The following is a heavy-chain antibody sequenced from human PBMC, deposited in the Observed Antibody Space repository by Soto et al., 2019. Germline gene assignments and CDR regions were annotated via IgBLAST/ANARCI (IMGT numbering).Heavy chain of an antibody. J-gene: IGHJ4*02. CDR2: IRSKANSYAT. CDR3: TRRDLVVVSATRLTRDD. CDR1: GFTFSGSA. V-gene: IGHV3-73*01. D-gene: IGHD2-15*01. Sequence: EVQLVESGGGLVQPGGSLKLSCAASGFTFSGSAMHWVRQASGKGLEWVGRIRSKANSYATAYAASVKGRFTISRDDSNNTAYLQMNSLKTEDTAVYYCTRRDLVVVSATRLTRDDWGQGTLVTVSS.